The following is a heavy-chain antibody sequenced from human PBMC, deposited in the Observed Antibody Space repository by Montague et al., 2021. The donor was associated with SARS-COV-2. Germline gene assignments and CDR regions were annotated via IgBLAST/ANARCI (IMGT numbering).Heavy chain of an antibody. V-gene: IGHV4-59*12. CDR2: IYYSGST. J-gene: IGHJ6*02. Sequence: SETLSLTCVVSGGSISSYYWSWIRQPPGKGLEWIGYIYYSGSTNYNPSLKSRVTISVDTSKNQFSLKLSSVTAADTAVYYCARDGSLRFVILIGPRDDYYGMDVWGQGTTVTVSS. CDR1: GGSISSYY. D-gene: IGHD3-9*01. CDR3: ARDGSLRFVILIGPRDDYYGMDV.